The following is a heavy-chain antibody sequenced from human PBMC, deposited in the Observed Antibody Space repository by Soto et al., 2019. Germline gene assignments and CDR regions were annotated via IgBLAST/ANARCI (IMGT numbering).Heavy chain of an antibody. CDR1: GASISSGGYY. J-gene: IGHJ6*02. D-gene: IGHD3-10*01. CDR2: IYSSGST. CDR3: ARDANRYASGSYGMDV. Sequence: SETLSRTCTVSGASISSGGYYWSWTRHHPDKGLEWIGYIYSSGSTSYNPSLKSRVTMSVDTSKNQFSLKLSSVTAADTAVYYCARDANRYASGSYGMDVWGQGTTVTVSS. V-gene: IGHV4-31*03.